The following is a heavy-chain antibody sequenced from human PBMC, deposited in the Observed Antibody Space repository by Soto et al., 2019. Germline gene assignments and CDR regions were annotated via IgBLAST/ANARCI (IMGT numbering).Heavy chain of an antibody. Sequence: QVQLVQSGAEVKKPGASVKVSCKASGYTFTSYAIHWVRQAPGQRLEWMGWINAGNGNTKYSQKFQDRVTITRDTSASTAYMELSSLRSEDTAVYYCARDLGGWPDHLGQGTLVTVSS. D-gene: IGHD6-19*01. J-gene: IGHJ4*02. CDR1: GYTFTSYA. CDR3: ARDLGGWPDH. CDR2: INAGNGNT. V-gene: IGHV1-3*01.